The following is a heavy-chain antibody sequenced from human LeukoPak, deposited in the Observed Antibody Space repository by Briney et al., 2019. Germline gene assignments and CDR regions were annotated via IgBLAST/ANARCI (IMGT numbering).Heavy chain of an antibody. Sequence: SETLSLTCTVSGSSISSYYWSWIRQPAGEGLEWIGRVYTNGSPNSNPSLQSRVTMSVDTSKNQFSLKLTSVTAADTAVYYCASLVSGSGLTCSGGSCYGNYFDYWGQGILVTVSS. CDR3: ASLVSGSGLTCSGGSCYGNYFDY. J-gene: IGHJ4*02. CDR1: GSSISSYY. CDR2: VYTNGSP. D-gene: IGHD2-15*01. V-gene: IGHV4-4*07.